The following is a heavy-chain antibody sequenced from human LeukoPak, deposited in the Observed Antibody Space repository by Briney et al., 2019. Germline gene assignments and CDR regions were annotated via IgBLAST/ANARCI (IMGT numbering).Heavy chain of an antibody. Sequence: VSSISSISTYIYYADSVKGRFTISRDNAKNSLYLQMNSLRAEDTAVYYCAREGRQVANDYWGQGTLVTVSS. D-gene: IGHD5-12*01. CDR2: ISSISTYI. CDR3: AREGRQVANDY. V-gene: IGHV3-21*01. J-gene: IGHJ4*02.